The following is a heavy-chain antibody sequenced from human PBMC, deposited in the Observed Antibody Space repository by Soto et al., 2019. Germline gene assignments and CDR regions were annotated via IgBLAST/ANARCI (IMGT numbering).Heavy chain of an antibody. CDR3: ARDLSSSASFDY. J-gene: IGHJ4*02. CDR1: GFTFSSYS. CDR2: ISSSSSYI. V-gene: IGHV3-21*01. D-gene: IGHD6-6*01. Sequence: PGGSLRLSCAASGFTFSSYSMNWVRQAPGKGLECVSSISSSSSYIYYAYSVKGRFTISRDNAKNSLYLQMNSLRAEDTAVYYCARDLSSSASFDYWGQGTLVTVSS.